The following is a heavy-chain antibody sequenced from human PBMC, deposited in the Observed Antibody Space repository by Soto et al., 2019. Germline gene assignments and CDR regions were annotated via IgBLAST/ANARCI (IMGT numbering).Heavy chain of an antibody. Sequence: QLHLQESGPGLVKPSETLSLTCTVSGGSISSSRYYWGWIRQPPGKGLEWIGSIYFSGSTYYNPSLKRRVNLSLDTPKKQFSLNLSSVTAGDTAVYYCARLNYGSGSFYNPGGAFDIWGQGTMVTVSS. CDR3: ARLNYGSGSFYNPGGAFDI. D-gene: IGHD3-10*01. J-gene: IGHJ3*02. CDR2: IYFSGST. V-gene: IGHV4-39*01. CDR1: GGSISSSRYY.